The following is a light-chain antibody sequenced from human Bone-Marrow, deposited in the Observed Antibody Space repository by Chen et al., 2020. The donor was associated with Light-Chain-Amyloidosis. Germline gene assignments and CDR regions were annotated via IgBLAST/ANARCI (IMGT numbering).Light chain of an antibody. Sequence: QSALTQTASVSGSPGQSITISCTGTSNDVGGYTYVSWYQQHQGKAPKLLIYDVSNRTSGVSNRFSGSKSGNTASLTISGLPAEDEAHYYCTSYRSGSTPVMFVGGTKVTVL. CDR3: TSYRSGSTPVM. CDR2: DVS. CDR1: SNDVGGYTY. V-gene: IGLV2-14*03. J-gene: IGLJ3*02.